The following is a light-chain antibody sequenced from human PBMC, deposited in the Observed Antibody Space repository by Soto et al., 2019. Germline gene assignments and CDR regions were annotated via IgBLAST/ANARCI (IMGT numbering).Light chain of an antibody. CDR3: QQYNTLSPYT. CDR1: QSVSDW. CDR2: KAS. J-gene: IGKJ2*01. V-gene: IGKV1-5*03. Sequence: DIQMTQSPSTLSASVGDRVTLTCRASQSVSDWLAWYQQKPGKAPKLLIYKASNLESGVPSRFSGSGSGTEFTLTISSLQPDDSATYYCQQYNTLSPYTFGQGPKLQIK.